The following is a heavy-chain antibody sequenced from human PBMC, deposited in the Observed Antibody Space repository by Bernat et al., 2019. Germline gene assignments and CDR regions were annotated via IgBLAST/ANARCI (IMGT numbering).Heavy chain of an antibody. CDR1: GFTFDIYW. Sequence: EVQLVESGGGLVQPGGSLRLSCAASGFTFDIYWMSWVRQAPGKGLEWVANIKQDGSEKHYVDSVKGRFTISRDNAKNLVYLQMNSLRGEDTAVYYCVRMGNTYGQYNWFDPWGQGTLVTVAS. J-gene: IGHJ5*02. V-gene: IGHV3-7*01. CDR3: VRMGNTYGQYNWFDP. CDR2: IKQDGSEK. D-gene: IGHD2-8*01.